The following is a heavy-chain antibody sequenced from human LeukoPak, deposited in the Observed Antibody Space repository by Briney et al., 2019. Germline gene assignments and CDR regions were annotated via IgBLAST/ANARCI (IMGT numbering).Heavy chain of an antibody. V-gene: IGHV3-48*01. J-gene: IGHJ6*03. Sequence: PVGSLRHSPAAPGVTLSSDTRNSVRQPLGKGLWWGSNICTSTTTIYYANSVKGRFTISRDNATNSLYLQMSSLRADDTAVYYCARFAAGGSYYYYMDVWGKGTTVTVSS. CDR1: GVTLSSDT. CDR2: ICTSTTTI. D-gene: IGHD6-25*01. CDR3: ARFAAGGSYYYYMDV.